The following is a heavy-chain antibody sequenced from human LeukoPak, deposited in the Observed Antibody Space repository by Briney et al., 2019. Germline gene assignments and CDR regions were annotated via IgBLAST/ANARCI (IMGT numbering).Heavy chain of an antibody. CDR2: ISGSGGTT. J-gene: IGHJ4*02. CDR1: GFTFSSYT. V-gene: IGHV3-23*01. Sequence: GGSLRLSCAASGFTFSSYTMTWVRQAPGKGLEWVTAISGSGGTTYYADSVKGRFTISRDNSKNTLYLQMSSLRAEDTAVYYCAKDLENRLESFDYWGQGTLVTVSS. D-gene: IGHD3-3*01. CDR3: AKDLENRLESFDY.